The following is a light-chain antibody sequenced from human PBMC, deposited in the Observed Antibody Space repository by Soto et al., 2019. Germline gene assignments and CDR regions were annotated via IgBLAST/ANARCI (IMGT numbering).Light chain of an antibody. CDR2: LNSDGSH. CDR3: QTWGTGIHV. V-gene: IGLV4-69*01. Sequence: QPVLTQSPSASASLGASVKLTCTLSSGHNSYAIAWHQQQPEKGPRYLMKLNSDGSHSKGDGIPDRFSGSSSGAERYLTISRLQSEDEADYYCQTWGTGIHVFGGGTQLTVL. CDR1: SGHNSYA. J-gene: IGLJ2*01.